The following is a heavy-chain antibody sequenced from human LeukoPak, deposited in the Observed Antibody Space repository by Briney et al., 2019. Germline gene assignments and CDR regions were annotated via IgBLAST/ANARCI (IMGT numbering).Heavy chain of an antibody. CDR1: GFTFSSYA. CDR3: AEQRSNCCLDY. CDR2: IKQDGSET. J-gene: IGHJ4*02. V-gene: IGHV3-7*01. D-gene: IGHD2-21*01. Sequence: GGSLRLSCAASGFTFSSYAMSWVRQAPGKGLEWVANIKQDGSETYYVDSVKGRFTISRDNAKNSLSLQMNSLRAEDTAVYYCAEQRSNCCLDYWGQGTLVTVSS.